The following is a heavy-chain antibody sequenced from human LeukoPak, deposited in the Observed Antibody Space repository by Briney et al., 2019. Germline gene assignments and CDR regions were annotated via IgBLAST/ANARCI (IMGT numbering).Heavy chain of an antibody. Sequence: GGSLRLSCAASGFTFSSYGMHWVRQAPGKGLEWVAFIRYDGSNKYYADSVKGRFTISRDNSKNTLYLQMNSLRAEDTAVYYCARDYYGSGSYYEGDYWGQGTLVTVSS. CDR1: GFTFSSYG. J-gene: IGHJ4*02. CDR3: ARDYYGSGSYYEGDY. CDR2: IRYDGSNK. V-gene: IGHV3-30*02. D-gene: IGHD3-10*01.